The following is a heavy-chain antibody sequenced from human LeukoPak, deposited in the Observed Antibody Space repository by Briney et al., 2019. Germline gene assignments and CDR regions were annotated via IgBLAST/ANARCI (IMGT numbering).Heavy chain of an antibody. V-gene: IGHV3-15*01. D-gene: IGHD5-24*01. CDR1: GFTFSNAW. CDR3: ARWGGGMDV. J-gene: IGHJ6*02. Sequence: GGSLRLSCAASGFTFSNAWMSRVRQAPGKGLEWVARIKSKTEGETIDYSAPVKGRFTISRDDSKNTLYLQMNSLRAEDTAVYYCARWGGGMDVWGQGTTVTVSS. CDR2: IKSKTEGETI.